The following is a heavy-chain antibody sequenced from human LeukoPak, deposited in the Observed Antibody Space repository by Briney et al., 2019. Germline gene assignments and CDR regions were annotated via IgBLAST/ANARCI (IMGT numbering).Heavy chain of an antibody. D-gene: IGHD3-22*01. CDR2: INHSGST. Sequence: SETLSLTCAVYGGSFSGYYWSWIRQPPGKGLEWIGEINHSGSTNYNPSLKSRVTISVDTSKNQFSLKLSSVTAADTAVYYCARRDDSSGYYYIDYWGQGTLVTVSS. J-gene: IGHJ4*02. V-gene: IGHV4-34*01. CDR1: GGSFSGYY. CDR3: ARRDDSSGYYYIDY.